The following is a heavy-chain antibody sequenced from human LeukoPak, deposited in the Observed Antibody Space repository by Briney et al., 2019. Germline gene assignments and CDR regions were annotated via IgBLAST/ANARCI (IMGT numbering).Heavy chain of an antibody. CDR3: ARGSGSYFQIFDY. CDR2: INPNSGGT. CDR1: GYTFTSYD. D-gene: IGHD1-26*01. Sequence: ASVKVSCKTSGYTFTSYDINWVRQAPGQGLEWMGWINPNSGGTNYAQKFQGWVTMTRDTSISTAYMELSRLRSDDTAVYYCARGSGSYFQIFDYWGQGTLVTVSS. J-gene: IGHJ4*02. V-gene: IGHV1-2*04.